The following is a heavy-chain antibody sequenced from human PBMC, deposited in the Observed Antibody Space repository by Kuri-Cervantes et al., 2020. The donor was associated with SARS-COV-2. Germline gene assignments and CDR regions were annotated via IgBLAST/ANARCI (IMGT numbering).Heavy chain of an antibody. J-gene: IGHJ5*02. CDR2: IYTSGST. CDR3: ARCLYYYDSSGYYYLDWFDP. CDR1: GGSISSGSYY. Sequence: LRLSCTVSGGSISSGSYYWSWIRQPAGKGLEWIGRIYTSGSTNYNPSLKSRVTISVDTSKNQFSLKLSSVTAADTAVYYCARCLYYYDSSGYYYLDWFDPWGQGTLVTVSS. D-gene: IGHD3-22*01. V-gene: IGHV4-61*02.